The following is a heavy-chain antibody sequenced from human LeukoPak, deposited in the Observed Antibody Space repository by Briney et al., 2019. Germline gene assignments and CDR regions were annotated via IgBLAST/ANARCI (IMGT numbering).Heavy chain of an antibody. V-gene: IGHV4-59*08. CDR3: ARDSSGYPRGWFDP. D-gene: IGHD3-22*01. CDR2: IYYSGST. Sequence: SETPFLTCTVSGGSISSYYWSWIRQPPGKGLEWIGYIYYSGSTNYNPSLKSRVTISVDTSKNQFSLKLSSVTAADTAVYYCARDSSGYPRGWFDPWGQGTLVTVSS. CDR1: GGSISSYY. J-gene: IGHJ5*02.